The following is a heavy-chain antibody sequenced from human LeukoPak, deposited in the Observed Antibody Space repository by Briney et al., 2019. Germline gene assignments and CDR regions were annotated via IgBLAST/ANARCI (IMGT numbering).Heavy chain of an antibody. V-gene: IGHV3-66*02. Sequence: GGSLRLSCAASGFTVSSNYMSWVRQAPGKGLEWVSVIYSGGSTYYADSVKGRFTISRDNSKNTLYLQMNSLRAEDTAVYYCARVEGDGDYVYWFDPWGQGTLVTVSS. CDR2: IYSGGST. CDR1: GFTVSSNY. J-gene: IGHJ5*02. D-gene: IGHD4-17*01. CDR3: ARVEGDGDYVYWFDP.